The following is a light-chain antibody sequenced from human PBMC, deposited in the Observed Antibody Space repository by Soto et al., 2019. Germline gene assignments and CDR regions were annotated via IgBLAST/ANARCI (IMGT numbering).Light chain of an antibody. V-gene: IGLV4-60*02. CDR2: LEGSGSY. CDR1: SGHSSYI. CDR3: ETWDFNTRV. J-gene: IGLJ2*01. Sequence: QPVLTQSSSASASLGSSVKLTCTLSSGHSSYIIAWHQQQPGKAPRYLMKLEGSGSYHKGSGVPDRFSGSSTGADRYLTISNLQFEDEADYYCETWDFNTRVFDGGTKLTVL.